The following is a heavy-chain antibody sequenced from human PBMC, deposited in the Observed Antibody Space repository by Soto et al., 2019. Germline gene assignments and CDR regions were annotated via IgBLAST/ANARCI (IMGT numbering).Heavy chain of an antibody. CDR1: GYTFSSYA. CDR2: ISAYNGNT. Sequence: ASVKVSCKASGYTFSSYAFSWVRQAPGQGLEWMGWISAYNGNTNNAKKFQGRFTISRDNAENSLYLQMNSLRAEDTAVYYCARDLAGGIPDYWGQGTRVTVSS. J-gene: IGHJ4*02. CDR3: ARDLAGGIPDY. D-gene: IGHD6-13*01. V-gene: IGHV1-18*01.